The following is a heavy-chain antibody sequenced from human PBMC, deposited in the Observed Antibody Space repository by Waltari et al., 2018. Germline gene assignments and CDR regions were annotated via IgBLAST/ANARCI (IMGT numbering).Heavy chain of an antibody. CDR2: ISDSGVIT. D-gene: IGHD3-22*01. J-gene: IGHJ4*02. Sequence: EVHLLESGGGLAQPGGSLRRSCAASGFNFSSYAMSWGRQAPGKGLEWVSGISDSGVITKYADSVKGRFTVSRDNSKNTVFLQLNSLRAEDTAIYYCARHLYSIDYLELGNWGQGTLVTVSS. V-gene: IGHV3-23*01. CDR1: GFNFSSYA. CDR3: ARHLYSIDYLELGN.